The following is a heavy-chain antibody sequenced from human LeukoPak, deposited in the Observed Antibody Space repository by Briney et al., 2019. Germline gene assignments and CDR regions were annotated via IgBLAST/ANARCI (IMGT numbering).Heavy chain of an antibody. CDR2: VSPNSGDT. V-gene: IGHV1-8*01. CDR3: ARGPPNWGYDY. Sequence: ASVKVSCKASGYTFTSYDFNWVRRATGQRPEWMGWVSPNSGDTGYAQKFQDRVTMTRNTSISTAYMELSSLRSDGTAVYYCARGPPNWGYDYWGPGTLVTVSS. D-gene: IGHD7-27*01. J-gene: IGHJ4*02. CDR1: GYTFTSYD.